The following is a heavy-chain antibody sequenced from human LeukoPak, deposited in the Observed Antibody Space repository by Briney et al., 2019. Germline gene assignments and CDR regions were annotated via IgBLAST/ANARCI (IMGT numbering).Heavy chain of an antibody. V-gene: IGHV1-8*01. D-gene: IGHD6-6*01. J-gene: IGHJ6*03. CDR1: GYTFTSYD. Sequence: EASVKVSCKASGYTFTSYDINWVRQATGQGLEWIGWMNPNSGNTGYAQKFQGRVTMTRNTSISTAYMELSSLRSEDTAVYYCARAPARHLYYYYYMDVWGKGTTVTVSS. CDR2: MNPNSGNT. CDR3: ARAPARHLYYYYYMDV.